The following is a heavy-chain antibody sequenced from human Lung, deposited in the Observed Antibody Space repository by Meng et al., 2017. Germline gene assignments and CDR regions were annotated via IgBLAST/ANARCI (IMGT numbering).Heavy chain of an antibody. J-gene: IGHJ4*02. CDR1: GYTFPDYW. D-gene: IGHD6-13*01. CDR2: IDPKSGDT. CDR3: ARDEDISAAGKLFGDY. V-gene: IGHV1-2*06. Sequence: ASVKVSCQASGYTFPDYWLHWVRRAPGQGLEWMGRIDPKSGDTQYAQRFQGRVTMTGDTSISTAYMELSGLRSDDTAMYYCARDEDISAAGKLFGDYWGQGTLVTVSS.